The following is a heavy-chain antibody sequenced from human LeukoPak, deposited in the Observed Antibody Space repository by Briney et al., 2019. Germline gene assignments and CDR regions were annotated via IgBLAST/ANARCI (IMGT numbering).Heavy chain of an antibody. CDR2: IWYDGSNK. D-gene: IGHD5-24*01. J-gene: IGHJ3*02. V-gene: IGHV3-33*01. CDR1: GFTFSSCG. Sequence: GRSLRLSCAASGFTFSSCGMHWVRQAPGKGLEWVAVIWYDGSNKYYADSVKGRFTISRDNSKNTLYLQMNSLRAEDTAVYYCARDRRFNAFDIWGQGTMVTVPS. CDR3: ARDRRFNAFDI.